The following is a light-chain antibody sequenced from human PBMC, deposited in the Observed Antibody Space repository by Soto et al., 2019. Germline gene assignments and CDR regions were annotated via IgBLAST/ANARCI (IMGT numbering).Light chain of an antibody. V-gene: IGLV3-1*01. CDR2: QDS. Sequence: SSELTQPPSVSVSPGQTASITCSGAELGDKYACWYQQKAGQSPVLVIYQDSKRPSGIPERFSGSNSGNTATLTISGTQAMDEADYYCQAWDSGTVVFGGGTKVTVL. CDR3: QAWDSGTVV. CDR1: ELGDKY. J-gene: IGLJ2*01.